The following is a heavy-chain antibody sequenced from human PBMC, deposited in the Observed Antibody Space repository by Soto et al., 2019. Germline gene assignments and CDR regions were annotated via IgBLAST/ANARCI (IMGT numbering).Heavy chain of an antibody. CDR1: GYTFSNYG. D-gene: IGHD5-12*01. CDR2: INAYRGNT. Sequence: ASVKVSCKASGYTFSNYGIAWVRQAPGQGLEWVGWINAYRGNTNYAQKVQGRVTMTADTSTNTAYMELTSLRSDDTAVYFCARAVVGSGYYFFRFDPWGQGTLVTVSS. J-gene: IGHJ5*01. CDR3: ARAVVGSGYYFFRFDP. V-gene: IGHV1-18*01.